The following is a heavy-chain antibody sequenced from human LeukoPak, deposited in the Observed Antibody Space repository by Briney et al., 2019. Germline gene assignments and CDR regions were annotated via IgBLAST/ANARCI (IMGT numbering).Heavy chain of an antibody. CDR3: AREGPRGNSQFDY. CDR2: IWYDGSNK. V-gene: IGHV3-33*01. J-gene: IGHJ4*02. Sequence: GGSLRLSCAASGFTFSSYGMHWVRQAPGKGLEWVALIWYDGSNKYYTDSVKGRLTISRDNSKNTLYLQMDSLRAEDTAVYYCAREGPRGNSQFDYWGQGTLVTVSS. D-gene: IGHD2/OR15-2a*01. CDR1: GFTFSSYG.